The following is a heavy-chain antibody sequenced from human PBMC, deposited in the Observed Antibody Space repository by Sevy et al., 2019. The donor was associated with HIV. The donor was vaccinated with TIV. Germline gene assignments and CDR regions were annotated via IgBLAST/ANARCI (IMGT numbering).Heavy chain of an antibody. CDR2: VSWNSRYI. J-gene: IGHJ6*02. CDR3: AKDINRGCDGVNCYSYYYYFYGLDV. CDR1: GFPFNDHA. V-gene: IGHV3-9*01. Sequence: GGSLRLSCAASGFPFNDHAMHWVRQVPGKGLEWVSGVSWNSRYIGYAGSVKGRFTISRDNARHFLYLEMNSLTPEDTALYYCAKDINRGCDGVNCYSYYYYFYGLDVWGQGTTVTVSS. D-gene: IGHD2-21*01.